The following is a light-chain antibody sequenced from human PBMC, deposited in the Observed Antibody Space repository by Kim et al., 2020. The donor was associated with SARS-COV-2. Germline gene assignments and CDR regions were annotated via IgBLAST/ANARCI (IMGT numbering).Light chain of an antibody. J-gene: IGLJ2*01. V-gene: IGLV3-10*01. Sequence: PGQKARITCSGDALPKKYAYWYQQKSGQAPVLVIYEDSKRPSGIPERFSGSRSGTMDTLTISGAQVEDEADYYCYSTDSSGNHRVFGGGTKLTVL. CDR3: YSTDSSGNHRV. CDR1: ALPKKY. CDR2: EDS.